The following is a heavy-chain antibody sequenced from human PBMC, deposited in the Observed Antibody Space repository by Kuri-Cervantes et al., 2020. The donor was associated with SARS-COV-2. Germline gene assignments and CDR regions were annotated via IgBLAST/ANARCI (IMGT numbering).Heavy chain of an antibody. CDR1: GFTFDEYA. CDR3: AKDMSSGWRAFDY. CDR2: ISWNSGNI. Sequence: SLKISCAASGFTFDEYAMHWVRQAPGKGLEWVSGISWNSGNIDYADSVKGRFTISRDNAKNYLYLQMNSLRAEDTALYYCAKDMSSGWRAFDYWGQGTLVTVSS. D-gene: IGHD6-19*01. V-gene: IGHV3-9*01. J-gene: IGHJ4*02.